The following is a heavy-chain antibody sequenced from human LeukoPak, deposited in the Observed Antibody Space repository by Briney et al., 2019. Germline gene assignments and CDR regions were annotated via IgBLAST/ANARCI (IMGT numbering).Heavy chain of an antibody. V-gene: IGHV3-23*01. J-gene: IGHJ6*03. D-gene: IGHD2/OR15-2a*01. CDR1: GFTFSSYG. CDR3: AKQSYHGKTTFFYYYYYMDV. CDR2: ISGSGGST. Sequence: PGGSLRLSCAASGFTFSSYGMSWVRQAPGKGLEWVSAISGSGGSTYYADSVKGRFTISRDNSKNTLYLQMNSLRAEDTAVYYCAKQSYHGKTTFFYYYYYMDVWGKGTTVTISS.